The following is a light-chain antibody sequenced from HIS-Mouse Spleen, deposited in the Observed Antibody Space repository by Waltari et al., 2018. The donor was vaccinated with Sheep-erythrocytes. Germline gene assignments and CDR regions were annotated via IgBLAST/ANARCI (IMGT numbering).Light chain of an antibody. Sequence: QSALTQPASVSGSPGQSITISCTGTSSDVGSYNLVAWYQQHPGNAPKLMIYEGSKRPSWVANRVAGSQSGNTASLTISGLQAEDEADYYCCSYAGSSTPWVFGGGTKLTVL. J-gene: IGLJ3*02. CDR2: EGS. CDR1: SSDVGSYNL. CDR3: CSYAGSSTPWV. V-gene: IGLV2-23*01.